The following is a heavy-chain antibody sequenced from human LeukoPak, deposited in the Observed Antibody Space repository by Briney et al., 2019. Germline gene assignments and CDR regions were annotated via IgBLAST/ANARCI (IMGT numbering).Heavy chain of an antibody. CDR3: ARGRAVVAASDNWFDP. J-gene: IGHJ5*02. Sequence: PGGSLRLSCAASGFNIIGYAMYWVRQAPGKGPEFVASISHDATTRYIDSVKGRFTISRDNAKNSLYLQMNSLRADDTAVYYCARGRAVVAASDNWFDPWGQGTLVTVSS. V-gene: IGHV3-30*04. D-gene: IGHD2-15*01. CDR1: GFNIIGYA. CDR2: ISHDATT.